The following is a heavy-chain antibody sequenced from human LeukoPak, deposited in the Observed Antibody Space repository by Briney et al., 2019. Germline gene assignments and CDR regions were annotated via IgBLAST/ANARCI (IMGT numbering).Heavy chain of an antibody. D-gene: IGHD3-3*01. J-gene: IGHJ1*01. V-gene: IGHV1-24*01. Sequence: ASVKVSCRVSGYTXTELSMHWVRQAPGKGLEWMGGFDPEDGETIYAQKFQGRVTMTEDTSTDTAYMELSSLRSEDTAVYYCATVRAYYDFWSGYSGIYFQHWGQGTLVTVSS. CDR2: FDPEDGET. CDR3: ATVRAYYDFWSGYSGIYFQH. CDR1: GYTXTELS.